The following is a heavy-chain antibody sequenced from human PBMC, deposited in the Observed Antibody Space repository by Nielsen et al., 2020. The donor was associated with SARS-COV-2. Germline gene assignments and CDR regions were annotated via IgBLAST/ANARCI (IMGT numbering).Heavy chain of an antibody. Sequence: GESLKISCAASGFTFSSYAMHWVRQAPGKGLEWVAVISYDGSNKYYADSVKGRFTISRDNSKNTLYLQMNSLRAEDTAVYYCARDLGLRFLEWLLPDPWGQGTLVTVSS. D-gene: IGHD3-3*01. CDR3: ARDLGLRFLEWLLPDP. CDR1: GFTFSSYA. V-gene: IGHV3-30-3*01. J-gene: IGHJ5*02. CDR2: ISYDGSNK.